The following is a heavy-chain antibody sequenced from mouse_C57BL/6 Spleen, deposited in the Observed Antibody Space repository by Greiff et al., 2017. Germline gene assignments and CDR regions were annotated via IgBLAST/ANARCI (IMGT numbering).Heavy chain of an antibody. D-gene: IGHD4-1*01. Sequence: VKLQESGPELVKPGASVKISCKASGYAFSSSWMNWVKQRPGKGLEWIGRIYPGDGDTNYNGKFKGKATLTAAKSSSTAYMQLSSLTSEDSAVYFCAKTGTRDYWGQGTTLTVSS. CDR3: AKTGTRDY. CDR2: IYPGDGDT. CDR1: GYAFSSSW. J-gene: IGHJ2*01. V-gene: IGHV1-82*01.